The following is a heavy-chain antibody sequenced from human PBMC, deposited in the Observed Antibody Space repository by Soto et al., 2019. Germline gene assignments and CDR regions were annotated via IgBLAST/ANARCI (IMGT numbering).Heavy chain of an antibody. Sequence: PGESLKISCKGSGYSFTSYWIGWVRQMPGKGLEWMGIIYPGDSDSRYSPSFQGQVTISADKSISTAYLQWSSLKASDTAMYYCARPYSSGYSLDAFDIWGQGTMVTVSS. CDR3: ARPYSSGYSLDAFDI. CDR1: GYSFTSYW. D-gene: IGHD3-22*01. J-gene: IGHJ3*02. CDR2: IYPGDSDS. V-gene: IGHV5-51*01.